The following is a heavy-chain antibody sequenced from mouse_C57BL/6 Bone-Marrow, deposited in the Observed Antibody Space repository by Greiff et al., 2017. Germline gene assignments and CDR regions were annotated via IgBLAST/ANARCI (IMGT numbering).Heavy chain of an antibody. J-gene: IGHJ3*01. V-gene: IGHV1-81*01. Sequence: VQLQQSGAELARPGASVKLSCKASGYTFTSYGISWVKQRTGQGLEWIGEIYPRSGNTYFNEKFKGKATLTADKSSSTAYMELRSLTSEDSAVYFCARYRATWFAYWGQGTLVTVSA. CDR3: ARYRATWFAY. CDR2: IYPRSGNT. CDR1: GYTFTSYG. D-gene: IGHD3-1*01.